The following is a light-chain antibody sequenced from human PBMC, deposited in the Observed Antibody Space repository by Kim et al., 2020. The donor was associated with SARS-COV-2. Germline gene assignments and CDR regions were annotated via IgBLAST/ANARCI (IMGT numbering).Light chain of an antibody. CDR3: QVWDSSSDHPNG. J-gene: IGLJ1*01. CDR2: YDS. Sequence: SYELTQPPSVSLAPGKTARITCGGNNIGSKSVHWYQQKPGQAPVLVIYYDSDRPSGIPERFSGSNSGNTATLTISRVEAEDEADYYCQVWDSSSDHPNGFETGTKVTVL. V-gene: IGLV3-21*04. CDR1: NIGSKS.